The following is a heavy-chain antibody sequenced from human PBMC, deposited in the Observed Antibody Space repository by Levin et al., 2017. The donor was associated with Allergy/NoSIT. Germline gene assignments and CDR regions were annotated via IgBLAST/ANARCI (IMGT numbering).Heavy chain of an antibody. CDR2: IYYSGST. CDR3: ERVALAYCGGDCYTFDY. Sequence: PSETLSLTCTVSGGSISSYYWSWIRQPPGKGLEWIGYIYYSGSTNYNPSLKSRVTISVDTSKNQFSVKLSSVTAADTAVYSCERVALAYCGGDCYTFDYWGQGTLVTVSS. D-gene: IGHD2-21*02. J-gene: IGHJ4*02. V-gene: IGHV4-59*01. CDR1: GGSISSYY.